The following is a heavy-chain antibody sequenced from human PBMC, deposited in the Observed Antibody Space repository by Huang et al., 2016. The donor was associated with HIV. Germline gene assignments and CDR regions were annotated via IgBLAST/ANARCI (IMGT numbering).Heavy chain of an antibody. CDR2: ISYDGSNK. J-gene: IGHJ4*02. CDR3: AKDGADEEWDIDY. V-gene: IGHV3-30*18. D-gene: IGHD1-26*01. CDR1: GFSFSTDG. Sequence: VQLVESGGGVVQPGRSLRLACAASGFSFSTDGLDWVRQATGKGREWVAVISYDGSNKYYAHSVKGRFTISRDTSENKVYLQMNSLRHEDTAVYYCAKDGADEEWDIDYWGQGTLVTVSS.